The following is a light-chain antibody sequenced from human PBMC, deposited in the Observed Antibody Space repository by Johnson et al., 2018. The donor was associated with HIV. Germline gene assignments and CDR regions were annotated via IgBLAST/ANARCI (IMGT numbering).Light chain of an antibody. J-gene: IGLJ1*01. CDR2: EDN. CDR3: GTWDNSLNSPV. V-gene: IGLV1-51*02. Sequence: QSVLTQPPSVSAAPGQTVNISCSGNVSNIESYFVSWYQQLPGAAPTLLIYEDNKRPSGIPDRFSGSKSGTSATLGITGLQTGDEADYYCGTWDNSLNSPVFGTGTKVTVL. CDR1: VSNIESYF.